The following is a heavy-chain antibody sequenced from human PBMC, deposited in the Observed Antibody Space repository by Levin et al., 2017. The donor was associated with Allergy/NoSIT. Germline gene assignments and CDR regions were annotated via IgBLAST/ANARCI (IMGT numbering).Heavy chain of an antibody. Sequence: LSLTCAASGFTFSSYGMHWVRQAPGKGLEWVAVISYDGSNKYYADSVKGRFTISRDNSKNTLYLQMNSLRAEDTAVYYCAKESKMKVPAAMLWYYGMDVWGQGTTVTVSS. D-gene: IGHD2-2*01. V-gene: IGHV3-30*18. CDR1: GFTFSSYG. J-gene: IGHJ6*02. CDR3: AKESKMKVPAAMLWYYGMDV. CDR2: ISYDGSNK.